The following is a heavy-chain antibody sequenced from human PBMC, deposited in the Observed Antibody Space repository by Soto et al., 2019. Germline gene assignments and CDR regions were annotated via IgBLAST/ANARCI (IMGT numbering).Heavy chain of an antibody. CDR2: IYYSGST. V-gene: IGHV4-59*01. Sequence: SETLSLTCTVSGGSISSYYWSWIRQPPGKGLEWIGYIYYSGSTNYNPSLKSRVTISVDTSKSQFSLKLSSVTAADTAVYYCARTTGAVGYYYYGMDVWGQGTTVTVSS. CDR3: ARTTGAVGYYYYGMDV. D-gene: IGHD1-1*01. J-gene: IGHJ6*02. CDR1: GGSISSYY.